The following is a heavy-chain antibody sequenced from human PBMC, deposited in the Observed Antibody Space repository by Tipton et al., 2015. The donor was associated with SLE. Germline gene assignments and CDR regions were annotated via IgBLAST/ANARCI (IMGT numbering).Heavy chain of an antibody. CDR2: IHNSGST. D-gene: IGHD1-26*01. J-gene: IGHJ6*03. CDR1: GDSISRGSYY. V-gene: IGHV4-61*02. Sequence: PGLVKPSETLSLTCTVSGDSISRGSYYWTWIRQPAGKGLEWIGQIHNSGSTNYNPSLKSRVTVSLDTSKNQFSLQLRFVNAADTAVYYWARGRAGVGATTGYYYYMDVWGKGTTVTVSS. CDR3: ARGRAGVGATTGYYYYMDV.